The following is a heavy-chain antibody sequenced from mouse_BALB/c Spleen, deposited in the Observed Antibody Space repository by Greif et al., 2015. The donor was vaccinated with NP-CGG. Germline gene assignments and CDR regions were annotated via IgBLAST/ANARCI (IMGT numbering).Heavy chain of an antibody. Sequence: EVQLQQSGAELVKPGASVKWSCTASGFNIKDTYMHWVKQRPEQGLEWIGRMDPANGNTKYDPKFQGKATITADASTNTTNMQLSSLTSEDTAVYYCARVITGYWYFDVWGAGTTVTVSS. CDR1: GFNIKDTY. CDR2: MDPANGNT. CDR3: ARVITGYWYFDV. V-gene: IGHV14-3*02. D-gene: IGHD2-4*01. J-gene: IGHJ1*01.